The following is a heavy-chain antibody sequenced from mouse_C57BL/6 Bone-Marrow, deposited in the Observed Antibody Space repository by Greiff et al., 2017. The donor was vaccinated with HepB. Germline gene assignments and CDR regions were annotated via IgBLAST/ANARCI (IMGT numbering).Heavy chain of an antibody. CDR3: ARGTGLYYFDY. V-gene: IGHV3-6*01. D-gene: IGHD4-1*01. J-gene: IGHJ2*01. Sequence: EVKLVESGPGLVKPSQSLSLTCSVTGYSITSGYYWNWIRQFPGNKLEWMGYISYDGSNNYNPSLKNRISITRDTSKNQFFLKLNSVTTEDTATYYCARGTGLYYFDYWGQGTTLTVSS. CDR2: ISYDGSN. CDR1: GYSITSGYY.